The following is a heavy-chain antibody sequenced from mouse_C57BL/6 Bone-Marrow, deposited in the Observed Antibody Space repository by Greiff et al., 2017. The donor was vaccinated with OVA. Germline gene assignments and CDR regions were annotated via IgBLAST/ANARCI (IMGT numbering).Heavy chain of an antibody. CDR3: TTIYYYYDGDWYFDV. J-gene: IGHJ1*03. CDR1: GFNIKDDY. D-gene: IGHD2-4*01. Sequence: LVESGAELVRPGASVKLSCTASGFNIKDDYMHWVKQRPEQGLEWIGLIDPENGDTEYASKIQGKATITAGTSSNTAYLQLSSLTSEDTAVYYCTTIYYYYDGDWYFDVWGTGPTVTVSS. V-gene: IGHV14-4*01. CDR2: IDPENGDT.